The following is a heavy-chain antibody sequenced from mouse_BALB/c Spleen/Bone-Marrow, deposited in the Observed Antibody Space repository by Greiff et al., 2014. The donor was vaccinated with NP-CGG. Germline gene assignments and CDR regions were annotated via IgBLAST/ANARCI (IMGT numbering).Heavy chain of an antibody. CDR2: IDPSDSET. Sequence: QGQLKESGAELLKPGAPGKLSCKASGYTFTSYWVKWGKQRPGRGLGGIGRIDPSDSETHYNQKFKDKATLTVDKSSSTAYIQLSSLTSEDSAVYYCARDHFYSGNYEFAYWGQGTLVTVSA. D-gene: IGHD2-1*01. CDR3: ARDHFYSGNYEFAY. V-gene: IGHV1-69*02. J-gene: IGHJ3*01. CDR1: GYTFTSYW.